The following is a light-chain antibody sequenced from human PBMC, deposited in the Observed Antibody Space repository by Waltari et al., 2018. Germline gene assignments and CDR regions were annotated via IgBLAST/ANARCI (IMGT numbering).Light chain of an antibody. CDR1: SSVFGGYHF. CDR2: DVS. CDR3: CSHAGSGTFWV. J-gene: IGLJ2*01. V-gene: IGLV2-23*02. Sequence: QSVLTQPASVSGSPGQSITISCTGTSSVFGGYHFVSWYQRHPGKAPKVMIFDVSKRPSGVSDRFSGSKSGNTASLTISGLQAEDEADYYCCSHAGSGTFWVFGGGTKLTVL.